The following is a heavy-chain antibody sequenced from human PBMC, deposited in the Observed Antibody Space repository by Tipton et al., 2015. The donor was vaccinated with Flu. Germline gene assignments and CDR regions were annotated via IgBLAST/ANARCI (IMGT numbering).Heavy chain of an antibody. D-gene: IGHD4-11*01. J-gene: IGHJ5*01. V-gene: IGHV4-38-2*01. CDR1: GDSVVSDYY. CDR3: ARRDYSNYVSVPKNWFDS. Sequence: LRLSCSVSGDSVVSDYYWGWIRQPPGKGLEWIGNIHHTGTTYYNPSLRSRVNIIRDRSKNQFSLNLSFVTAADTAVYYCARRDYSNYVSVPKNWFDSWGQGILVTVSS. CDR2: IHHTGTT.